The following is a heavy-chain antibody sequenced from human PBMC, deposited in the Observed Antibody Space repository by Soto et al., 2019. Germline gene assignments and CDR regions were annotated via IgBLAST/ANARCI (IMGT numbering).Heavy chain of an antibody. J-gene: IGHJ6*02. CDR2: IYSSGST. CDR1: GGSVSSDTHY. CDR3: ARFVRSCSGTTCYTRADV. Sequence: VTLCLTCTVSGGSVSSDTHYGSWIRQPPGKRLEWIGFIYSSGSTNYNPSLKSRVTMSVDTSKNQFSLKLRSVIVADTAVYHCARFVRSCSGTTCYTRADVWGQGTTVTVSS. V-gene: IGHV4-61*01. D-gene: IGHD2-2*02.